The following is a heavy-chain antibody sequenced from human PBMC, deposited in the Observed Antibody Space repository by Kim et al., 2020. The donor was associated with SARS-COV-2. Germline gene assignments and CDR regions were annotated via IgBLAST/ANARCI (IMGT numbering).Heavy chain of an antibody. CDR3: ARGPRGGSYPAVYFQH. CDR1: GGSFSGYY. D-gene: IGHD6-19*01. V-gene: IGHV4-34*01. CDR2: INHSGST. J-gene: IGHJ1*01. Sequence: SETLSLTCAVYGGSFSGYYWSWIRQPPGKGLEWIGEINHSGSTNYNPSLKSRVTISVDTSKNQFSLKLSSVTAADTAVYYCARGPRGGSYPAVYFQHWGQGTLVTVSS.